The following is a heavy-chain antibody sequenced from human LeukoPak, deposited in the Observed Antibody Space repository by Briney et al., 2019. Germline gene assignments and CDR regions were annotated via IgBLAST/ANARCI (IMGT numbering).Heavy chain of an antibody. CDR2: IYSGGTT. J-gene: IGHJ2*01. V-gene: IGHV3-53*01. Sequence: GGSLRLSCAASGFTASTYYMNWVRQAPGKGLEWVSIIYSGGTTYYADSVKGRFTISRDTSKNTLSLQMNDLRAEDTAVYYCARVGDHFHWYLDLWGRGTLVTVSS. D-gene: IGHD3-3*02. CDR1: GFTASTYY. CDR3: ARVGDHFHWYLDL.